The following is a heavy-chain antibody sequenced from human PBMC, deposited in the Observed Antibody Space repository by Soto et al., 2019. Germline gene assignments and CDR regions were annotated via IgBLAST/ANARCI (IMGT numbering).Heavy chain of an antibody. D-gene: IGHD5-18*01. V-gene: IGHV4-30-4*01. CDR3: ARDRERGYSYGYFDY. CDR1: GGSISSGYYY. CDR2: IYYSGST. J-gene: IGHJ4*02. Sequence: PSETLSLTCTVSGGSISSGYYYWSWIRQPPGKGLEWIGYIYYSGSTYYNPSLKSRVTISVDTSKNQFSLKLSSVTAADTAVYYCARDRERGYSYGYFDYWGQGTLVTVSS.